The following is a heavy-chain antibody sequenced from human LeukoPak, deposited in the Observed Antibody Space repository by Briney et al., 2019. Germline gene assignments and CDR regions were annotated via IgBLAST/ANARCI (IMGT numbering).Heavy chain of an antibody. CDR2: INWNGGST. CDR1: GFTFDDYG. V-gene: IGHV3-20*04. Sequence: GGSLRLSCAASGFTFDDYGTSWVRQAPGKGLEWVSGINWNGGSTGYADSVKGRFTISRDNAKNSLYLQMNSLRAEDTALYYCARIAVAGTLGDLDYWGQGTLVTVSS. D-gene: IGHD6-19*01. J-gene: IGHJ4*02. CDR3: ARIAVAGTLGDLDY.